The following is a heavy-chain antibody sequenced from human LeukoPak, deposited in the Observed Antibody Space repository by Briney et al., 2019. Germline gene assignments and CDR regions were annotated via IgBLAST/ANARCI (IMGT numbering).Heavy chain of an antibody. CDR1: GFTFSSYG. D-gene: IGHD3-10*02. CDR2: ISYVGSNK. CDR3: AELGITMIGGV. Sequence: PGGSLRLSCAASGFTFSSYGMHWVRQAPGKGLEWVAVISYVGSNKSYADSVKGRFTISRDNSKNSLYLQMNSLRAEDTAVYYCAELGITMIGGVWGKGTTVTISS. J-gene: IGHJ6*04. V-gene: IGHV3-30*18.